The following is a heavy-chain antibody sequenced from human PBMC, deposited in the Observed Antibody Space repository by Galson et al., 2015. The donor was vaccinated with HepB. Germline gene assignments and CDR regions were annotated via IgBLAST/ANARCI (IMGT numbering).Heavy chain of an antibody. Sequence: LSLTCVVSGDSISSDTWWHWVRRPPGKGLEWIGEVHYSGNTNYNPSLKSRVTMSVDESKNQFSLKLMSVTAADAAMYYCAKYRRSSLPYFDYWGQGALVTVSS. CDR2: VHYSGNT. V-gene: IGHV4-4*02. J-gene: IGHJ4*02. D-gene: IGHD6-13*01. CDR3: AKYRRSSLPYFDY. CDR1: GDSISSDTW.